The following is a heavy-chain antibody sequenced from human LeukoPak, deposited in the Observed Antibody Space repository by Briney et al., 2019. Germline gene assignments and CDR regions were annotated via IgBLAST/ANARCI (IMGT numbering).Heavy chain of an antibody. V-gene: IGHV3-66*01. J-gene: IGHJ4*02. CDR1: GFTVSGNS. D-gene: IGHD1-26*01. CDR2: IYSGGIT. Sequence: PGRSLRLSCAASGFTVSGNSMSWVRQAPGKGLEWVSVIYSGGITNYADSVKGRFTISRDNSQNTLYLQMNSLRAEDTALYYCAKDVGMVGATPLDYWGQGTLVTVSS. CDR3: AKDVGMVGATPLDY.